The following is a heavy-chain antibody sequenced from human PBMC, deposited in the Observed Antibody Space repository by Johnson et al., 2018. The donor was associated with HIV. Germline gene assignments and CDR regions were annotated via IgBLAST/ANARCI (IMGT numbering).Heavy chain of an antibody. Sequence: QVQLVESGGGVVQPGRSLRLSCAASGFTFSSYAMHWVRQAPGQGLEWVAVISYDGSNKYSADSVKGRFTISRDNSKNTLYLQMNSLRAEDTAVYYCASIDAFDIWGQGTMVTVSS. J-gene: IGHJ3*02. CDR2: ISYDGSNK. V-gene: IGHV3-30*04. CDR1: GFTFSSYA. CDR3: ASIDAFDI.